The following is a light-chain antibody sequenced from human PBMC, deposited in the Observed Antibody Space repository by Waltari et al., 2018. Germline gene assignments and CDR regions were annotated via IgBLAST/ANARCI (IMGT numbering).Light chain of an antibody. CDR1: SSDVGGYNF. V-gene: IGLV2-14*01. CDR2: DVS. J-gene: IGLJ2*01. Sequence: QSALTQPTSVSGSPGQSITISCTGTSSDVGGYNFVSWYQQEPGKAPKVMIVDVSKRPSGVSDRFSGSKSGNTASLTISGLQAEDEADYYCSSYTGGSTFVLFGGGTKLTVL. CDR3: SSYTGGSTFVL.